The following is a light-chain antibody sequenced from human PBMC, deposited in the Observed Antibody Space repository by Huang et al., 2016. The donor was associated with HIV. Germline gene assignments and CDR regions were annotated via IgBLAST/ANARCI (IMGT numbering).Light chain of an antibody. V-gene: IGKV1-5*03. CDR2: KAS. CDR1: QNIRSW. Sequence: DIQMTQSPSTLSASVGDRVTITCRASQNIRSWLAWYQHRPGKSPKLLIYKASNLHTGVPPRFSGGGSGTEFTLTITDLQPDDFATYYCQHYDAYPFIFGQGTRL. CDR3: QHYDAYPFI. J-gene: IGKJ5*01.